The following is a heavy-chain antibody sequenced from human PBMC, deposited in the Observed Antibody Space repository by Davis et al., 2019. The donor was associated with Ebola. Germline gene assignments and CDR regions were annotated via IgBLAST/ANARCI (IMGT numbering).Heavy chain of an antibody. D-gene: IGHD2-2*01. V-gene: IGHV3-9*01. CDR3: ARDFCSGTGCSHYFRGMDV. J-gene: IGHJ6*02. CDR2: IRWNSGNI. Sequence: PGGSLRLSCAVSGFSFADYVMHWVRQVPGKGLEWISGIRWNSGNIGYADSVKGRFTISGDNAKNSLYLQMNSLRAEDTALYYCARDFCSGTGCSHYFRGMDVWGQGTTVTVSS. CDR1: GFSFADYV.